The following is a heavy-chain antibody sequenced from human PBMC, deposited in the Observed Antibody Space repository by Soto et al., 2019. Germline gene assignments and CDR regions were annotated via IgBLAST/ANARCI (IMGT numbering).Heavy chain of an antibody. J-gene: IGHJ3*02. V-gene: IGHV4-28*01. D-gene: IGHD2-2*01. CDR1: GYSITNVNW. Sequence: SSETMCLTCAVSGYSITNVNWWAWIRQPPGKGLEWIGYIFHSGTTHYNPSLKSRVTMSVDTSKNQFSLKVDSLTAEDTAVYYCARSPYADALDIWGQGTMVTVSS. CDR2: IFHSGTT. CDR3: ARSPYADALDI.